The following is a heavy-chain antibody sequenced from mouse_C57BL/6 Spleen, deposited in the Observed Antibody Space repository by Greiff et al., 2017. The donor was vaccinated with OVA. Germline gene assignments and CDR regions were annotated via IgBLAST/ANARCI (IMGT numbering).Heavy chain of an antibody. CDR3: ARDRTGYFDV. CDR2: INYDGSST. Sequence: EVQLMESEGGLVQPGNSMKLSCTASGFTFSDYYMAWVRQVPEKGLEWVANINYDGSSTYYLDSLKSRFIISRDNAKNILYLQMSSLKSEDTATYYCARDRTGYFDVWGTGTTVTVSS. CDR1: GFTFSDYY. J-gene: IGHJ1*03. V-gene: IGHV5-16*01.